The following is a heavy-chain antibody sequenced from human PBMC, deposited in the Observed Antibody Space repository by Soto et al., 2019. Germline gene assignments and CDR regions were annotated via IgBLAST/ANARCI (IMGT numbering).Heavy chain of an antibody. CDR2: LVPIVDTS. Sequence: QVQLVQSGAEVRQPASSVKVSCKTSGGTFSSYAISWVRQAPGQGLEWMGVLVPIVDTSTYAQKFQGRVTITAAESTSTVYMELSSLRSDATAVYYCVIVVAIPGYPDNWGQGTLVTVSS. CDR1: GGTFSSYA. CDR3: VIVVAIPGYPDN. V-gene: IGHV1-69*12. J-gene: IGHJ4*02. D-gene: IGHD5-12*01.